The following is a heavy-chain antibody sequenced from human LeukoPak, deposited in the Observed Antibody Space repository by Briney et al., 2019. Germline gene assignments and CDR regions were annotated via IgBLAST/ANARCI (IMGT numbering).Heavy chain of an antibody. Sequence: GGSLRLSCAASGFTFSSYWMSWVRQAPGKGLEWVANIKQDGSEKYYVDSVKGRFTISRDNAKNSLYLQMNSLRAEDTAVYYCARTRAYYGSGSYYILQYYFDYWGQGTLVTVSS. D-gene: IGHD3-10*01. J-gene: IGHJ4*02. CDR2: IKQDGSEK. CDR3: ARTRAYYGSGSYYILQYYFDY. V-gene: IGHV3-7*01. CDR1: GFTFSSYW.